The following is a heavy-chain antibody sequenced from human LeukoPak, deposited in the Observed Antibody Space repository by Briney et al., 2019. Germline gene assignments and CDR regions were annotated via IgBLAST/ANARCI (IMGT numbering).Heavy chain of an antibody. CDR1: GGSVINTNW. Sequence: SGTLSLTCGVSGGSVINTNWWTWVRQPPGKGLEWIGEVHLDGRTNYNPSLESRLTMSVDVSENQVSLKLTSVTAADTAVYYCAREGGFYRPLDYSGQGTLVTVSS. J-gene: IGHJ4*02. CDR2: VHLDGRT. D-gene: IGHD3-3*01. V-gene: IGHV4-4*02. CDR3: AREGGFYRPLDY.